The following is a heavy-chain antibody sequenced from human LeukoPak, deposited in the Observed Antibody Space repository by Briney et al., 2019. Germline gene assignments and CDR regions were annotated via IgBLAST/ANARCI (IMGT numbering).Heavy chain of an antibody. CDR2: IIPIFGTA. CDR3: ARSRSDFWSGSFYYYYYMDV. D-gene: IGHD3-3*01. J-gene: IGHJ6*03. CDR1: GGTFSSYA. Sequence: SVKVSCKASGGTFSSYAISWVRQAPGQGLEWMGGIIPIFGTANYAQKFQGRVTITTDESTSTAYMELSSLRSEDTAVYYCARSRSDFWSGSFYYYYYMDVWGKGTTVTVSS. V-gene: IGHV1-69*05.